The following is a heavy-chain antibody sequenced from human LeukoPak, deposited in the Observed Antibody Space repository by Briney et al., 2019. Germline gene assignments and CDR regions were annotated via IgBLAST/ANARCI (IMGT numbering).Heavy chain of an antibody. CDR1: GFTFITYG. V-gene: IGHV3-30*18. CDR2: ISYDGNNE. D-gene: IGHD4-23*01. CDR3: AKEPTQYGGLYYFDY. J-gene: IGHJ4*02. Sequence: PGGSLRLSCATSGFTFITYGMHWVRQAPGKGLEWVAVISYDGNNEHYTDSVKGRFTISRDNSKNTLYLQMDSLRSEDTAVYYCAKEPTQYGGLYYFDYWGQGSLVTVSS.